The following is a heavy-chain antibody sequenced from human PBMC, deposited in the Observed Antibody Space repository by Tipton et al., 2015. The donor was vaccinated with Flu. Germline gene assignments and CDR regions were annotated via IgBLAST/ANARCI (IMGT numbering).Heavy chain of an antibody. Sequence: QLVQSGAEVKKPGESLKISCRGSGYSFTNYWIGWVRQMPGKGLEWMGIIYPGDSNTRYNPSFQGQVTMSADRFISAAYLQWTSLKASDTAMYYCARQDKGFDPWGQGTLVTVSS. CDR3: ARQDKGFDP. CDR1: GYSFTNYW. J-gene: IGHJ5*02. V-gene: IGHV5-51*01. CDR2: IYPGDSNT.